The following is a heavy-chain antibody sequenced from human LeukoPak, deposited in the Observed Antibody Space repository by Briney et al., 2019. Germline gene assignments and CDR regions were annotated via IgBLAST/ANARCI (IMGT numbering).Heavy chain of an antibody. J-gene: IGHJ4*02. CDR2: ISDTSSTK. CDR1: GFTFRGYS. D-gene: IGHD5-18*01. V-gene: IGHV3-48*04. Sequence: GGSLRLSCAASGFTFRGYSMNWVRQAPGKGLEWISYISDTSSTKYYSDSVKGRFTISRDYAENSLYLHMSSLRAEDTAVYYCARANVDTDSDYWGQGTLVTVSS. CDR3: ARANVDTDSDY.